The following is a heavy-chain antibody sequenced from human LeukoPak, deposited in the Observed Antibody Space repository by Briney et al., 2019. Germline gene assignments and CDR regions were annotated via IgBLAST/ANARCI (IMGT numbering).Heavy chain of an antibody. V-gene: IGHV3-21*01. D-gene: IGHD3-22*01. CDR2: ISSSSSYI. J-gene: IGHJ4*02. CDR1: GLTFSNAW. CDR3: ANPNYYDSSGYYSDDY. Sequence: GGSLRLSCAASGLTFSNAWMSWVRQAPGKGLERVSSISSSSSYIYYADSVKGRFTTSRDNAKNSLYLQMNSLRAEDTAVYYCANPNYYDSSGYYSDDYWGQGTLVTVSS.